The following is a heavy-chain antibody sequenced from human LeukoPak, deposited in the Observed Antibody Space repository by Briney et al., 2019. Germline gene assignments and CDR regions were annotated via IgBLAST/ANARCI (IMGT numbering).Heavy chain of an antibody. CDR3: ARGSVITDGAFDI. CDR2: IYYSGST. CDR1: GGSISSYY. Sequence: SETLSLTCTVSGGSISSYYWSWIRQPPGKGLEWIGYIYYSGSTNYNPSLKSRVTISVDTSKNQFSLKLSSVTAADTAVYYCARGSVITDGAFDIWGQGTMVTVSS. D-gene: IGHD3-10*01. J-gene: IGHJ3*02. V-gene: IGHV4-59*01.